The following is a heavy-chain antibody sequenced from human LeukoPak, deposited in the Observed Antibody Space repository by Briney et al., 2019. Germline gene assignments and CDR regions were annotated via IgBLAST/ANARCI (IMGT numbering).Heavy chain of an antibody. V-gene: IGHV3-30*18. D-gene: IGHD2-15*01. CDR1: GFTFSSYG. J-gene: IGHJ5*02. CDR3: AKDRVGYCSGGSSYSEAYWFDP. CDR2: ISYDGSNK. Sequence: HSGGSLRLSCAASGFTFSSYGVHSVRQAPGKGLEWVAVISYDGSNKYYADSVKGRFTISRDNSKNTLYLQMASLRAEDTAVYYCAKDRVGYCSGGSSYSEAYWFDPWGQGTLVTVSS.